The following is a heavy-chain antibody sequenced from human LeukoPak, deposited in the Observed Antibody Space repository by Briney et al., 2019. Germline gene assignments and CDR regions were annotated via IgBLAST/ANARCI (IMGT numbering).Heavy chain of an antibody. D-gene: IGHD1-26*01. J-gene: IGHJ4*02. CDR1: GYTFTSYG. V-gene: IGHV1-18*01. CDR3: ARNLVGAILFDY. Sequence: ASVKVSCKASGYTFTSYGISWVRQAPGQGLGWMGWISAYNGNTNYAQKLQGRVTMTTDTSTSTAYMELRSLRSDDTAVYYCARNLVGAILFDYWGQGTLVTVSS. CDR2: ISAYNGNT.